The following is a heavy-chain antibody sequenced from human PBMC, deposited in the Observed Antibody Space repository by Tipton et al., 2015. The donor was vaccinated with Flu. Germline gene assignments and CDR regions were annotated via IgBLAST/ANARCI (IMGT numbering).Heavy chain of an antibody. J-gene: IGHJ4*02. D-gene: IGHD6-6*01. CDR3: ARVYSSSSGRCFDY. CDR1: GFTFSSYE. CDR2: ISSSGSTK. Sequence: SLRLSCAASGFTFSSYEMNWVRQAPGKGLEWVSCISSSGSTKYYADSVKGRFTVSRDNANNSLYLQMSSLRVEDTAVYYCARVYSSSSGRCFDYWGQGTLVTVSS. V-gene: IGHV3-48*03.